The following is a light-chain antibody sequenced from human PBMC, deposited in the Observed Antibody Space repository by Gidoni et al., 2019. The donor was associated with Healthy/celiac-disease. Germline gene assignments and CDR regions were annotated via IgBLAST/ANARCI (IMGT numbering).Light chain of an antibody. V-gene: IGLV3-1*01. CDR1: KLGDKY. CDR2: QDS. Sequence: SYELTQPPSVSVSPGQIASITCSGDKLGDKYACWYQQKPGQSPVLVIYQDSKRPSGIPERFSGSNSGNTATLTISGTQAMDEADYYCQAWDSSNWVFGGGTKLTVL. J-gene: IGLJ3*02. CDR3: QAWDSSNWV.